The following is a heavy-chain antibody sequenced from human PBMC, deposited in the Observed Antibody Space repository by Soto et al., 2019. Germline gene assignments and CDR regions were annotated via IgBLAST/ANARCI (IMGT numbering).Heavy chain of an antibody. D-gene: IGHD3-10*01. CDR3: AKDSDTKRGPDY. CDR2: VNGGGGTT. CDR1: GFTFNNYA. V-gene: IGHV3-23*01. Sequence: EVQVLESGGGLVQPGGSLRLSCTASGFTFNNYAMTWVRQAPGKGLEWVSGVNGGGGTTFYADSVKGRFTISRDNSKSTLYLQMNSLRAEDTALYYCAKDSDTKRGPDYWGQGTLVTVSS. J-gene: IGHJ4*02.